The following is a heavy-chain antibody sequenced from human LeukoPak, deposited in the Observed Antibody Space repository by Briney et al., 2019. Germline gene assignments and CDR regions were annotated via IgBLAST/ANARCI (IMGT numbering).Heavy chain of an antibody. CDR2: ISDSGRTT. V-gene: IGHV3-23*01. D-gene: IGHD2-15*01. CDR3: ARVLRYCSGGNCYSGGLGYMDV. CDR1: GLTFSNYV. Sequence: GGSLRLSCAASGLTFSNYVMNWVRQAPGKGLEWVSGISDSGRTTYYADSVKGRFTISRDNAKNSLFLQMNSLRAEDTAVYYCARVLRYCSGGNCYSGGLGYMDVWGKGTTVTISS. J-gene: IGHJ6*03.